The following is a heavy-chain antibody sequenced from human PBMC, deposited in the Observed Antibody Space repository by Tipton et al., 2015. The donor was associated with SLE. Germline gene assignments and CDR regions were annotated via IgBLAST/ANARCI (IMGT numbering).Heavy chain of an antibody. V-gene: IGHV4-30-2*01. Sequence: TLSLTCAVSGGSISSGGYSWSWIRQPPGKGLEWIGYIYHSGSTYYNPSLKSRVTISVDRSKNQFSLKLSSVTAADTAVYYCAVREFGGYSGYDDYWGQGTLVTVSS. D-gene: IGHD5-12*01. J-gene: IGHJ4*02. CDR3: AVREFGGYSGYDDY. CDR1: GGSISSGGYS. CDR2: IYHSGST.